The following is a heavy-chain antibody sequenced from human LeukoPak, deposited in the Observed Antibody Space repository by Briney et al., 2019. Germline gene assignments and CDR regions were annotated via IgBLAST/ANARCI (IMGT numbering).Heavy chain of an antibody. CDR2: ISASGGT. V-gene: IGHV3-23*01. Sequence: GGSLRLSCAASGFTFSSYAMTWVRQAPGKGLEWVSAISASGGTHYADSVKGRFTISRDNSKNTLFLQMNNLRAEDTAVYYCGSPQYYDFWGGADYWGQGTLLTVSS. CDR1: GFTFSSYA. CDR3: GSPQYYDFWGGADY. J-gene: IGHJ4*02. D-gene: IGHD3-3*01.